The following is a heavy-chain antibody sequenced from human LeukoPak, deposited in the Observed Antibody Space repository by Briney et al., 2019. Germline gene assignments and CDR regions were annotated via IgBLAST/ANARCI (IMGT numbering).Heavy chain of an antibody. D-gene: IGHD3-10*01. J-gene: IGHJ4*02. V-gene: IGHV4-4*07. Sequence: SETLSLTCTVSGASISSYYYNWIRQTAGGGLEWIGRLYISGSTDYNPSLKSRVTISVDTSNNQFSLKLNSVTAADTAVYFCARDLSGSLYFDYWGQGVLVTVSS. CDR2: LYISGST. CDR3: ARDLSGSLYFDY. CDR1: GASISSYY.